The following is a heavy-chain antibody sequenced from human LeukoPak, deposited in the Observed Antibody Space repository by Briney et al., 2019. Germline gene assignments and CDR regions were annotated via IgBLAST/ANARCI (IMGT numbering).Heavy chain of an antibody. CDR1: GFTFSSYA. Sequence: PGGSLRLSCAASGFTFSSYAMNWVRQARGKGLEWVSYIRSSGPTIYYADSVKGRFTISRDNSKNSLYLQMNSLRTEDTALCYCAKDGEIAVADHEYYFDYWGQGTLVTVSS. D-gene: IGHD6-19*01. CDR2: IRSSGPTI. CDR3: AKDGEIAVADHEYYFDY. V-gene: IGHV3-48*04. J-gene: IGHJ4*02.